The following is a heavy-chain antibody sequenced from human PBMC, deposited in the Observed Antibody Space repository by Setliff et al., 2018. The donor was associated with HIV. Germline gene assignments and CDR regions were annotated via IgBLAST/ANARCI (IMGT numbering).Heavy chain of an antibody. V-gene: IGHV4-38-2*02. CDR2: MHHSGGT. D-gene: IGHD3-22*01. J-gene: IGHJ5*02. CDR3: ASRVYYYDSSGYLREEGFDP. CDR1: GYSISTGYN. Sequence: SETLSLTCTVSGYSISTGYNWGCIRQPPGKGLEWIGSMHHSGGTYYNPSLKTRVTIAVDTSKNQFSLKLSSVTAADAAVYYCASRVYYYDSSGYLREEGFDPWGQGTLVTV.